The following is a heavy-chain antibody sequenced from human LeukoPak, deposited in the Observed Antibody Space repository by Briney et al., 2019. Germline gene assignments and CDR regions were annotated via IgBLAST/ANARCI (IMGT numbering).Heavy chain of an antibody. CDR3: ARLRYSGRLPDY. CDR1: GGSISSSSYY. Sequence: SETLSLTCTVSGGSISSSSYYWGWIRQPPGKGLEWIGSIYYSGSTYYNPSLKSRVTISVDTSKNQFSLKPSSVTAADTAVFYCARLRYSGRLPDYWGQGTLVTVSS. CDR2: IYYSGST. V-gene: IGHV4-39*01. D-gene: IGHD2-2*02. J-gene: IGHJ4*02.